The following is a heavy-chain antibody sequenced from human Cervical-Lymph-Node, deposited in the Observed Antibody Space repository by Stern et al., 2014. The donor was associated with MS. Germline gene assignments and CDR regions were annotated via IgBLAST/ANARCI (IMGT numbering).Heavy chain of an antibody. D-gene: IGHD1-7*01. CDR2: MNPNSGNT. CDR1: GYTFSNYD. V-gene: IGHV1-8*02. Sequence: VQLVESGAEVKSPGASVKVSCRASGYTFSNYDITWVRQAPGQVPEWMGWMNPNSGNTGYAQQFRGRVTMTSDTSTTTAYMELSGLRSEDTAVYYCARAVRYQLLSEYWGQGTLVTVSS. CDR3: ARAVRYQLLSEY. J-gene: IGHJ4*02.